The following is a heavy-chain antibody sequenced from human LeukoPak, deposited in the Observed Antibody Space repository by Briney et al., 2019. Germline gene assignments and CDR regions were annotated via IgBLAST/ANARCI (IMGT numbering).Heavy chain of an antibody. V-gene: IGHV1-2*02. D-gene: IGHD6-19*01. CDR1: GYSFIGYY. CDR2: INPNSGGT. Sequence: GASVKVSCKASGYSFIGYYIHWVRQAPGQGLEWMGWINPNSGGTNYAQNFQGRVTMTRDTSISTAYMEVSRLRSDDTAVYYCARDGSIAVAGSPNPSSPYYYMDVWGKGTTVTVSS. J-gene: IGHJ6*03. CDR3: ARDGSIAVAGSPNPSSPYYYMDV.